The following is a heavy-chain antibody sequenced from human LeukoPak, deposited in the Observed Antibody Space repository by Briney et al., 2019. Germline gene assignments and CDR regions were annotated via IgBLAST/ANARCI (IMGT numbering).Heavy chain of an antibody. J-gene: IGHJ4*02. D-gene: IGHD2-15*01. Sequence: SETLSLTCAVYGGSFSGYYWSWLGQPPGKGVEGMGEINHSGSTNYNPSLKSGGTISVDKYKNQFSLKLSSVTAPDTAVYYCARGYGGYCSGGSCYGLTRFDYWGQGTLVTVSS. CDR1: GGSFSGYY. V-gene: IGHV4-34*01. CDR2: INHSGST. CDR3: ARGYGGYCSGGSCYGLTRFDY.